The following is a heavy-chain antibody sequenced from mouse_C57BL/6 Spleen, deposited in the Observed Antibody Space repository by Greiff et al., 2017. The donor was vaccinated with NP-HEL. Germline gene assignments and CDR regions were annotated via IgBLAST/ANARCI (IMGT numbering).Heavy chain of an antibody. J-gene: IGHJ2*01. D-gene: IGHD1-1*01. CDR3: ARDSGSSYLYYFDY. V-gene: IGHV1-39*01. CDR2: INPNYGTT. CDR1: GYSFTDYN. Sequence: EVKLVESGPELVKPGASVKISCKASGYSFTDYNMNWVKQSNGKSLEWIGVINPNYGTTSYNQKFKGKATLTVDQSSSTAYMQLNSLTSEDSAVYYCARDSGSSYLYYFDYWGQGTTLTVSS.